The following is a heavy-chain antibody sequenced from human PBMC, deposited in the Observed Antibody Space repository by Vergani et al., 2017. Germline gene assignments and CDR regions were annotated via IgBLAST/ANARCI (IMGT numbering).Heavy chain of an antibody. Sequence: QVQLVQSGAEVKKPGSSVKVSCKASGGTFSSYAISWVRQAPGQGLEWMGRIIPILGIANYARKFQGRVTITADKSTSTAYMALSSLRSEDTAVYYCARGSPYYMDVWGKGTTVTVSS. CDR3: ARGSPYYMDV. V-gene: IGHV1-69*04. CDR2: IIPILGIA. CDR1: GGTFSSYA. J-gene: IGHJ6*03.